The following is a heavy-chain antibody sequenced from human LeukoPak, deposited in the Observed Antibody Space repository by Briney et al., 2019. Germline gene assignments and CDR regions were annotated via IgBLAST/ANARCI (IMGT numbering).Heavy chain of an antibody. Sequence: GASVKVSCKASGYTFTSYYMHWVRQAPGQGLEWMGIINPSGGSTSYAQKFQGRVTMTRDTSTSTVYMELSSLRSEDTAVCYCARVSDCSSTSCYHFDYWGQGTLVTVSS. CDR1: GYTFTSYY. V-gene: IGHV1-46*01. CDR3: ARVSDCSSTSCYHFDY. CDR2: INPSGGST. D-gene: IGHD2-2*01. J-gene: IGHJ4*02.